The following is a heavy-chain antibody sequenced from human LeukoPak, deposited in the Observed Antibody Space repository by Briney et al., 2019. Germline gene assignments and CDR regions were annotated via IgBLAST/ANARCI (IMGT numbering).Heavy chain of an antibody. CDR2: IHYSGST. CDR3: ARLDLASYYDSSGYLDH. V-gene: IGHV4-39*01. D-gene: IGHD3-22*01. CDR1: GGSISSSSYY. J-gene: IGHJ4*02. Sequence: SXTLXLTCTVSGGSISSSSYYWGWIRXPPGKGLEWIGSIHYSGSTYYNPSLKSRVTISVDTSKNQFSLKLSSVTAADTAVYYCARLDLASYYDSSGYLDHWGQGTLVTVSS.